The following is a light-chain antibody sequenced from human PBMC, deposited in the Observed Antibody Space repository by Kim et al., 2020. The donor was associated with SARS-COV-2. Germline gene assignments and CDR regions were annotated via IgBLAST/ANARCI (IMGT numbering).Light chain of an antibody. Sequence: ALGQTVRITCLGDSLEKYPASWYQQKPGQAPILVMHDKNNVRPSGVPDRFSCSNSGNTAFLTITGAQVEDEAAYYCGSRDNNGPGVFGGGTQLTVL. V-gene: IGLV3-19*01. CDR2: DKN. J-gene: IGLJ3*02. CDR3: GSRDNNGPGV. CDR1: SLEKYP.